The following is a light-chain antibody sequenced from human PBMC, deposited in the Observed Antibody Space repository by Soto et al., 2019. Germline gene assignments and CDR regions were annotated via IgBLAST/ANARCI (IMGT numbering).Light chain of an antibody. CDR1: QSVVTNS. CDR3: QQYVTSSPRT. J-gene: IGKJ1*01. Sequence: EIVLTQSPGTLSLSPGERATLSCRASQSVVTNSLAWYQQKPGQAPRPIIYGASNRATGIPDRFSGSGSGTDFTLTITGLEPEDFAVYYCQQYVTSSPRTFGQGTKVDIK. V-gene: IGKV3-20*01. CDR2: GAS.